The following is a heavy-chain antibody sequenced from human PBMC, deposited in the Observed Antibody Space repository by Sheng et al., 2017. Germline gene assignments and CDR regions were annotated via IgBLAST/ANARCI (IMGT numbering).Heavy chain of an antibody. CDR1: GGSISSYY. J-gene: IGHJ4*02. CDR2: IYNSGST. V-gene: IGHV4-59*01. D-gene: IGHD2-15*01. Sequence: QVQLQESGPGLVKPSETLSLTCSVSGGSISSYYWSWIRQPPGKGLEWIGCIYNSGSTNYNPSLKSRVAISLDTSKNQFSLKLTSVTAADTAVYYCARGRLLVVDPVIWGQGRLVTVSS. CDR3: ARGRLLVVDPVI.